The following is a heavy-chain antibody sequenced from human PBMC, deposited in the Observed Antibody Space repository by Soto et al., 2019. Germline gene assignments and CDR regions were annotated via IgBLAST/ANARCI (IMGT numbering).Heavy chain of an antibody. CDR1: GFSFRDYA. V-gene: IGHV3-30-3*01. CDR3: ARDGAPGHWFMDV. J-gene: IGHJ6*02. D-gene: IGHD3-10*01. CDR2: ISYDGGNK. Sequence: QVQLVESGGGVVQPGRSLRLSCAASGFSFRDYAMYWVRQAPGKGLEWVAVISYDGGNKYHADSVKGRFTISRDNSRTTLYLQMDSLRPADRAVFYCARDGAPGHWFMDVWGQGTAVTVSS.